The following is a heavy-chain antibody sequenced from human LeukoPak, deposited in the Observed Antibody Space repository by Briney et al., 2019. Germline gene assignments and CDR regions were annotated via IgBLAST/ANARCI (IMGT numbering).Heavy chain of an antibody. J-gene: IGHJ4*02. CDR3: ATTLPKVGAIRPYY. CDR1: GYTLTELS. CDR2: FDPEDGET. Sequence: GPSVKVSCKVSGYTLTELSMHWVRQAPGKGLEWMGGFDPEDGETIYAQKFQGRVTMTEDTSTDTAYMELSSLRSEDTAVYYCATTLPKVGAIRPYYWGQGTLVTVSA. D-gene: IGHD1-26*01. V-gene: IGHV1-24*01.